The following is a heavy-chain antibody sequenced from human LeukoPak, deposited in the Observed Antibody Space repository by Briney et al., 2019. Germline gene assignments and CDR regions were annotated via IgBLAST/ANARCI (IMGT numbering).Heavy chain of an antibody. Sequence: ASVKVSCKTSGYTFTDSYIHWVRQAPGQGLEWMGRINPNSGGTNYAQKFQGRVTMTRDTSISTAYMELSRLRSDDTAVYYCARGEGFDWLLSFSFDYWGQGTLVTVSS. CDR3: ARGEGFDWLLSFSFDY. CDR1: GYTFTDSY. CDR2: INPNSGGT. V-gene: IGHV1-2*06. D-gene: IGHD3-9*01. J-gene: IGHJ4*02.